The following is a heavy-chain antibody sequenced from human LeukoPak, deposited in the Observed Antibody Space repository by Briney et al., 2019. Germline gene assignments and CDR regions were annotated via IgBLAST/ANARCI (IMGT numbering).Heavy chain of an antibody. V-gene: IGHV4-31*02. J-gene: IGHJ5*02. D-gene: IGHD1-26*01. CDR2: IFYSGNA. Sequence: NWIRQYPGRGLEWIGYIFYSGNAYYNPSLKSRATMSVDTSKNQFSLRLRSVTAADTAIYYCARENSGSYLRKWFDPWGQGSLVTVSS. CDR3: ARENSGSYLRKWFDP.